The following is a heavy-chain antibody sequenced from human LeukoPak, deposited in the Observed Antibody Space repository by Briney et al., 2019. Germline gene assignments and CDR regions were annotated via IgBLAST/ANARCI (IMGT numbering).Heavy chain of an antibody. CDR2: ISSSSSYI. J-gene: IGHJ4*02. CDR1: GFTFSSYS. D-gene: IGHD6-19*01. Sequence: PGGSLRLSCAASGFTFSSYSMNRVRQAPGKGLEWVSSISSSSSYIYYADSVKGRFTISRDNAKNSLYLQVNSLRAEDTAVYYCARDLGDSSGWYFDYWGEGTLVTVSS. CDR3: ARDLGDSSGWYFDY. V-gene: IGHV3-21*01.